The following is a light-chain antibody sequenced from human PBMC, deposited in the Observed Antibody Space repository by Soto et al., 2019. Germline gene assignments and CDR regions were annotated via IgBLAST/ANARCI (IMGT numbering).Light chain of an antibody. CDR2: GAS. CDR3: QQYDKTVPPVT. CDR1: RSVSTN. J-gene: IGKJ4*01. V-gene: IGKV3-15*01. Sequence: DIILTQSPAIVSVSPGERATLSCRASRSVSTNLAWYQHKHGQAPRLLIYGASTRISDIPPRFSGSGCGTEFTLTINYLKSEDFGVYYCQQYDKTVPPVTFGGGTKVEI.